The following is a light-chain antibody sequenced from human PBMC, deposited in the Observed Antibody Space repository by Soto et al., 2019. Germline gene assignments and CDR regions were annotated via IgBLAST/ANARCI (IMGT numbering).Light chain of an antibody. J-gene: IGLJ2*01. CDR2: DVT. CDR3: SSYTSSNTVL. CDR1: SSDVGGYNY. Sequence: QSALTQPASVSGSPGQSITISCTGTSSDVGGYNYVSWYQHHPGKAPKLMIYDVTDRPSGISVRFSGSKSGNTASLTISRLQAEDEADYYCSSYTSSNTVLFGAGTKVTVL. V-gene: IGLV2-14*03.